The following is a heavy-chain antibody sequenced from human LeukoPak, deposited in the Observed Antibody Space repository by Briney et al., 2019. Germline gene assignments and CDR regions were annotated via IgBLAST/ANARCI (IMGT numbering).Heavy chain of an antibody. Sequence: ASVTVSCKASGYTFTGYYVHWVRQAPGQGLEWMGWINPNSGGTNYAQKFQGRVTMTRDTSINTAYMELSRLRSDDTAVYYCATKPGVPVAGPLVSWGQGTLVTVSS. CDR2: INPNSGGT. J-gene: IGHJ4*02. CDR3: ATKPGVPVAGPLVS. CDR1: GYTFTGYY. V-gene: IGHV1-2*02. D-gene: IGHD6-19*01.